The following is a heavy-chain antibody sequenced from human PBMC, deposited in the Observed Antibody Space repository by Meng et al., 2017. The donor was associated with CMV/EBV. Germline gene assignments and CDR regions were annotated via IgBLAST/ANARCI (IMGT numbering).Heavy chain of an antibody. CDR2: ISSSGSTI. J-gene: IGHJ3*02. Sequence: GESLKISCAASGFTFSDYYMSWIRQAPGKGLEWVSYISSSGSTIYYADSVKGRFTISRDNAKNSLYLQMNSLRAEDTAVYYWSRGREWGSPAASDAFDIWGQGTMVTVSS. CDR3: SRGREWGSPAASDAFDI. CDR1: GFTFSDYY. V-gene: IGHV3-11*01. D-gene: IGHD2-2*01.